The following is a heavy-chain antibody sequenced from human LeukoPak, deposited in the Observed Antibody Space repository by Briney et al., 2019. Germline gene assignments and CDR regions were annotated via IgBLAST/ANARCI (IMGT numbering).Heavy chain of an antibody. J-gene: IGHJ3*02. CDR3: ATGRYFDWLLYGDAFDI. V-gene: IGHV1-69*06. CDR2: IIPIFGTA. CDR1: GGTFSSYA. D-gene: IGHD3-9*01. Sequence: ASVKVSCKASGGTFSSYAIGWVRQAPGQGLEWMGGIIPIFGTANYAQKFQGRVTMTEDTSTDTAYMELSSLRSEDTAVYYCATGRYFDWLLYGDAFDIWGQGTMVTVSS.